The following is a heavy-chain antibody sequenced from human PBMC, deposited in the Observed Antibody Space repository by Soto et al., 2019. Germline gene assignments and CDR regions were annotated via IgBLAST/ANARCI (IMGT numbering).Heavy chain of an antibody. D-gene: IGHD3-10*01. CDR1: GFTFSNYA. CDR2: MSYDGSNK. CDR3: ARDGLGDGGFDY. Sequence: QVQLVESGGGVVQPGRSLRLSCAASGFTFSNYAMHWVRQAPGKGLEWVTIMSYDGSNKYYADSVKGRFTISRDNSKNTLNLQMNSLRAEDTAVYYGARDGLGDGGFDYWGQGTLVTVSS. J-gene: IGHJ4*02. V-gene: IGHV3-30-3*01.